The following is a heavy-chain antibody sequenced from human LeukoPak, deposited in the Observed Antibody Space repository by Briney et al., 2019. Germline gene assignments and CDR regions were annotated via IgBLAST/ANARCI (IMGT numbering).Heavy chain of an antibody. Sequence: GGSLRLSCAASGFTFSSYAMHWVRQAPGKGLEWVAVISYDGSNKYYTDSVKGRFTISRDNSKNTLYLQMNSLRAEDTAVYYCASPSTHHPLRFLEWLPISNTPVDYWGQGTLVTVSS. D-gene: IGHD3-3*01. V-gene: IGHV3-30-3*01. CDR3: ASPSTHHPLRFLEWLPISNTPVDY. CDR1: GFTFSSYA. CDR2: ISYDGSNK. J-gene: IGHJ4*02.